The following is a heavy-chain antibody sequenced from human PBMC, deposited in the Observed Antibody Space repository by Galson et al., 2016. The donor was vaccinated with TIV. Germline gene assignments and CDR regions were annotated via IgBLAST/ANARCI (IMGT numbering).Heavy chain of an antibody. CDR2: MNPNSGDT. CDR3: ERVGDHGYVGGTYRDDY. CDR1: GYTLSHYY. J-gene: IGHJ4*02. V-gene: IGHV1-8*02. D-gene: IGHD3-16*02. Sequence: SVKVSCKASGYTLSHYYMHWVRQAPGQGLEWIGWMNPNSGDTGYAQKFQGRITMTRSVSIRTAYMELSSLTPGDTAVYYCERVGDHGYVGGTYRDDYWGQGTLVTVSA.